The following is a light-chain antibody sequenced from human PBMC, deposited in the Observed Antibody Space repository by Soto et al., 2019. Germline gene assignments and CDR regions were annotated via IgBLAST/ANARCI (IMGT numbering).Light chain of an antibody. J-gene: IGKJ1*01. CDR3: QQGSNWPT. CDR1: QSVGSD. Sequence: EIVVTRSAATLSVSRGGRGTACVRASQSVGSDLAWYQQKPGQAPRLVIYDIFTRATGVPTRASGSGSGTDFTLTISSLATEDFAVYYCQQGSNWPTFAQGTKVDIK. V-gene: IGKV3-11*01. CDR2: DIF.